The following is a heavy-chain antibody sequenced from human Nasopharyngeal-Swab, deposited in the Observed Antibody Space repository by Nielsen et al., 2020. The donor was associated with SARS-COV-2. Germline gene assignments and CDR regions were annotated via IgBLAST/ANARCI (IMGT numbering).Heavy chain of an antibody. Sequence: WIRQPPGKGLEWVSAISGSGGSTYYADSVKGRFTISRDNSKNTLYLQMNSLRAEDTAVYYCARAKVVVVAASGYWGQGTLVTVSS. CDR3: ARAKVVVVAASGY. V-gene: IGHV3-23*01. J-gene: IGHJ4*02. D-gene: IGHD2-15*01. CDR2: ISGSGGST.